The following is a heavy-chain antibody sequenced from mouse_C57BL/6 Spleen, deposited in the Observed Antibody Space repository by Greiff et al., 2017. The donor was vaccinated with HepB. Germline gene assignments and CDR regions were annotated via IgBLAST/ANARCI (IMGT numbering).Heavy chain of an antibody. D-gene: IGHD2-4*01. V-gene: IGHV1-80*01. Sequence: VQLQQSGAELVKPGASVKISCKASGYAFSSYWMNWVKQRPGKGLEWIGQIYPGDGDTNYNGKFKGKATLTADKSSSTAYMQLSSLTSEDSAVYFCARWDDYFWYFDVWGTGTTVTVSS. CDR2: IYPGDGDT. J-gene: IGHJ1*03. CDR1: GYAFSSYW. CDR3: ARWDDYFWYFDV.